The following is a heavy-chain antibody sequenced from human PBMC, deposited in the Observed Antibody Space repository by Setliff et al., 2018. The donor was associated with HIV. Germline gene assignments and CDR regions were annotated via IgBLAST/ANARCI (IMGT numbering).Heavy chain of an antibody. CDR3: AKGWLPTDHSFFYMDV. D-gene: IGHD5-12*01. CDR2: IIPMLGTA. CDR1: GGRFRTYA. J-gene: IGHJ6*03. V-gene: IGHV1-69*10. Sequence: GASVKVSCKASGGRFRTYAISWVRQAPGQGLEWMGGIIPMLGTANYARDFQGKVTITADKSTSTAYMELTSLKFEDTAVYYCAKGWLPTDHSFFYMDVWGKGTTVTVSS.